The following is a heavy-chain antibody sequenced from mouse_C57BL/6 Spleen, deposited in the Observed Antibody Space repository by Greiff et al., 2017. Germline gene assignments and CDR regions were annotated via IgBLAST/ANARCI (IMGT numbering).Heavy chain of an antibody. D-gene: IGHD2-5*01. V-gene: IGHV2-5*01. J-gene: IGHJ4*01. Sequence: QVQLKESGPGLVQPSQSLSITCTVSGFSLTSYGVHWVRQSPGKGLEWLGVIWRGGSTDYNAAFMSRLSITKDNSKSQVFFKMNSLQADDTAIYYCAKTLYYSNSYYAMDYWGQGTSVTVSS. CDR2: IWRGGST. CDR1: GFSLTSYG. CDR3: AKTLYYSNSYYAMDY.